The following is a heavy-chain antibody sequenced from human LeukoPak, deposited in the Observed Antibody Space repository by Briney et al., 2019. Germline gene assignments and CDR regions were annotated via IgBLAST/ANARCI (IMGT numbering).Heavy chain of an antibody. CDR1: GYTFTTYY. J-gene: IGHJ4*02. D-gene: IGHD1-1*01. CDR2: INPSGGST. V-gene: IGHV1-46*01. CDR3: ARNVGSGLDY. Sequence: ASVKVSCKASGYTFTTYYIHWVRQAPGQGLEWMGFINPSGGSTSYAQKFQGRVTMTRDTSTSTVYMELSSLRSEDTAVYYCARNVGSGLDYWGQGTLVAVSS.